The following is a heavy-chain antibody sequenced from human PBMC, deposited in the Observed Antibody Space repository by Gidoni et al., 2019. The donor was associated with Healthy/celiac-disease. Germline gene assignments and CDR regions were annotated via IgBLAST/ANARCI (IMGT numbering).Heavy chain of an antibody. J-gene: IGHJ6*02. CDR1: GFTLSSYW. D-gene: IGHD3-10*01. CDR2: IKQDGIEK. V-gene: IGHV3-7*01. Sequence: EVQLVESGGGLVQPGGSLRLSCAASGFTLSSYWMSWVRQSPGKGLECVANIKQDGIEKYYVDSVKGRFTISRDNAKNSLYLQMNSLRAEDTAVYYCARDSPMLWFGEGLGYGMDVWGQGTTVTVSS. CDR3: ARDSPMLWFGEGLGYGMDV.